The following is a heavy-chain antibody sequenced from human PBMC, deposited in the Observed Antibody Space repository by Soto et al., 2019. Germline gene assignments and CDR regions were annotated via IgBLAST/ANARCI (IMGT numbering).Heavy chain of an antibody. Sequence: GGSLRLSCVGSGFILSNYALHWVRQAPGKGIEWVAFISFDSSEIHYADSVKGRFTISRDNPRNTLFLHVNSPRADDTAVYYCAIARVADSSLDHWGQGTLVTVSS. CDR2: ISFDSSEI. J-gene: IGHJ4*02. V-gene: IGHV3-33*04. D-gene: IGHD3-3*01. CDR3: AIARVADSSLDH. CDR1: GFILSNYA.